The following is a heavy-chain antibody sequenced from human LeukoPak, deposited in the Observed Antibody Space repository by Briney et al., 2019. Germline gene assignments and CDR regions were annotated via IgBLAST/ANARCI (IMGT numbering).Heavy chain of an antibody. D-gene: IGHD4-23*01. Sequence: SETLSLTCTVSGGSISRSSYYWGWIRQPPGKGLEWLGSLHYSGSTYYTPSLKSRVTISVDKSKNQFSLKLSSVTAADTAVYYCAREDYGGNSDAFDIWGQGTMVTVSS. V-gene: IGHV4-39*07. J-gene: IGHJ3*02. CDR3: AREDYGGNSDAFDI. CDR2: LHYSGST. CDR1: GGSISRSSYY.